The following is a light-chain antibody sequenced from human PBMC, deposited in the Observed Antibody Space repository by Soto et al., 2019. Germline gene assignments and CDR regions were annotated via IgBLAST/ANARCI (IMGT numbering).Light chain of an antibody. J-gene: IGKJ3*01. Sequence: EIVLTQSPGTLSLSPGERATLSCRASQSVSSSYLAWYQQKPGQAPRLLIYGASIRATGIPDRFSGSASGTDFTLTISRLEPEDFAVYYCQQYGSSLFTFGPGTKVDIK. CDR2: GAS. CDR1: QSVSSSY. CDR3: QQYGSSLFT. V-gene: IGKV3-20*01.